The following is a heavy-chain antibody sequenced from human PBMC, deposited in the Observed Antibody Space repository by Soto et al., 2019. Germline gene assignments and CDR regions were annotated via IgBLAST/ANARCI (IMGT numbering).Heavy chain of an antibody. CDR1: GFTFSSYA. V-gene: IGHV3-23*01. CDR2: ISGSGGTT. Sequence: PGGSLRLSCAASGFTFSSYAMSWVRQAPGKGLEWVSAISGSGGTTYYADSVKGRFTISRDNSKNTLYLQMNSLRAEDTAVYYCAKDVQGSSWYYFDYWGQGTLVTVSS. D-gene: IGHD6-13*01. CDR3: AKDVQGSSWYYFDY. J-gene: IGHJ4*02.